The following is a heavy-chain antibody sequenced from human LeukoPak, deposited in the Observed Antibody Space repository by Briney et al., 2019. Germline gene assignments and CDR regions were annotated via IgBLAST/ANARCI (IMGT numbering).Heavy chain of an antibody. J-gene: IGHJ3*02. V-gene: IGHV4-39*01. CDR2: VYYTGNA. CDR3: ARLRALSGHRGAFDI. CDR1: GDSISNHIYY. D-gene: IGHD5/OR15-5a*01. Sequence: SETLSLTCAVSGDSISNHIYYWDWLRQTPGKGLEWIGSVYYTGNAYYNPSLKSRVTISVDTSDNRSSLHLSSVNAADTAIYYCARLRALSGHRGAFDIWGQGTLVTVSS.